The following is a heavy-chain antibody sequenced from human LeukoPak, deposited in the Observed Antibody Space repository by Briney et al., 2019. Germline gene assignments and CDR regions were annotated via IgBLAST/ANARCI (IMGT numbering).Heavy chain of an antibody. J-gene: IGHJ6*03. CDR2: INHSGST. V-gene: IGHV4-34*01. CDR1: GGSFSGYY. CDR3: ARGADVDTAYDPFGYYYYYMDV. D-gene: IGHD5-18*01. Sequence: SETLSLTCAVYGGSFSGYYWSWIRQPPGKGLEWIGEINHSGSTNYNPSLKSRVTISVDTSKNQFSLKLSSVTAADTAVYYCARGADVDTAYDPFGYYYYYMDVWGKGTTVTVSS.